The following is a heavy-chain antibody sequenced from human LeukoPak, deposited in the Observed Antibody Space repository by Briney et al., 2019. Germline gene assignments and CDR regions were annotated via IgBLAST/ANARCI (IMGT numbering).Heavy chain of an antibody. CDR3: ARGHRQFGHCSSTSCPPGSSGWYVRGQRRIKDAFDI. J-gene: IGHJ3*02. CDR2: INHSGST. Sequence: SETLSLTCAVYGGSFSGYYWSWIRQPPGKGLEWIGEINHSGSTNYNPSLKSRVTISVDTSKDQFSLKLSSVTAADTAVYYCARGHRQFGHCSSTSCPPGSSGWYVRGQRRIKDAFDIWGQGTMVTVSS. CDR1: GGSFSGYY. V-gene: IGHV4-34*01. D-gene: IGHD2-2*01.